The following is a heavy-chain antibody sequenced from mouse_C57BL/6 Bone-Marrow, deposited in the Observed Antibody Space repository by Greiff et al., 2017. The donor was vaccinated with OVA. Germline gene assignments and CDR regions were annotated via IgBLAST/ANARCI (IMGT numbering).Heavy chain of an antibody. V-gene: IGHV1-23*01. J-gene: IGHJ1*03. D-gene: IGHD1-1*01. CDR1: GYTFTDYE. CDR3: TRRPNYYGSSIWYFDV. Sequence: QVQLKQSGAELVRPGASVKLSCKASGYTFTDYEMHCVKQTPVHGLEWIGAIDPETCGTAYNQKFKGKATLTADKSSSTAYMELRSLPSEDSGVYYCTRRPNYYGSSIWYFDVWGTGTTVTVSS. CDR2: IDPETCGT.